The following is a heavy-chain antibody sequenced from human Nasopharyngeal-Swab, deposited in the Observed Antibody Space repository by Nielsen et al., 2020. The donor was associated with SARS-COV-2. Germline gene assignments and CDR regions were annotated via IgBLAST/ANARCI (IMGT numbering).Heavy chain of an antibody. J-gene: IGHJ4*02. V-gene: IGHV3-30*02. CDR1: GFTFSSYG. D-gene: IGHD6-13*01. CDR3: AKDAGGYSSS. CDR2: IRYDGSNK. Sequence: GGSLRLSCAAPGFTFSSYGMHWVRQVPGKGLEWVAFIRYDGSNKYYADSVKGRFTISRDNSKNTLYLQMNSLRAEDTAVYYCAKDAGGYSSSWGQGTLVTVSS.